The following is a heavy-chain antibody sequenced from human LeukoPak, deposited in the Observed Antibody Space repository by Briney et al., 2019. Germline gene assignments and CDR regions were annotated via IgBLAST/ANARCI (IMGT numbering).Heavy chain of an antibody. V-gene: IGHV4-59*01. Sequence: PSETLSLACTVSGGSISSYYWSWIRQPPGKGLEWIGYIYYSGSTNYNPSLKSRVTISVDTSKNQFSLKLSTVTAADAAVYYCARDPLQYCSRISCYREGDAFDIWGQGTMVTVSS. CDR2: IYYSGST. D-gene: IGHD2-2*02. CDR1: GGSISSYY. CDR3: ARDPLQYCSRISCYREGDAFDI. J-gene: IGHJ3*02.